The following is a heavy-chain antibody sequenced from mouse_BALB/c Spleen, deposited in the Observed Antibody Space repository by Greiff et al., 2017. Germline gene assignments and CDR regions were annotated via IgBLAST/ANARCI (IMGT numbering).Heavy chain of an antibody. Sequence: EVLLVESGGGLVKPGGSLKLSCAASGFTFSSYTMSWVRQTPEKRLEWVATISSGGSYTYYPDSVKGRYTISRDTAKNTLYLQMSSLKSEDTAIYYCTREGLRGAMDYWGQGTSDTVSS. D-gene: IGHD2-4*01. CDR1: GFTFSSYT. CDR2: ISSGGSYT. V-gene: IGHV5-6-4*01. J-gene: IGHJ4*01. CDR3: TREGLRGAMDY.